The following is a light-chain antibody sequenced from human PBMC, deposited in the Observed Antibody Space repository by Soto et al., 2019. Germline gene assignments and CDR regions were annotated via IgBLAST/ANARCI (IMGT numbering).Light chain of an antibody. CDR3: CSYAGSSTPYV. CDR2: EGS. V-gene: IGLV2-23*01. CDR1: SSDVGSYNL. J-gene: IGLJ1*01. Sequence: QSALTRPASVSGSPGQSITISCTGTSSDVGSYNLGSWYQQHPGKAPKLMIYEGSKRPSGVSNRFSGSKSGTTASLTISGLQAEDEADYYCCSYAGSSTPYVFGTGTKLTVL.